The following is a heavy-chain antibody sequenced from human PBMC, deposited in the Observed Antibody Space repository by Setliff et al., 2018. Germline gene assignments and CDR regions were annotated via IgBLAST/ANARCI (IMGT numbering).Heavy chain of an antibody. CDR3: TFARDGYDVFDI. Sequence: GESLKISCAASGFSFSGSAVYWVRQASVKGLEWIGRIRGRTDNYATAYAASVRGRFTISRDDSKNTAYLQMNSLKTEDTAVYYCTFARDGYDVFDIWGRGTMVTVSS. D-gene: IGHD5-18*01. V-gene: IGHV3-73*01. J-gene: IGHJ3*02. CDR1: GFSFSGSA. CDR2: IRGRTDNYAT.